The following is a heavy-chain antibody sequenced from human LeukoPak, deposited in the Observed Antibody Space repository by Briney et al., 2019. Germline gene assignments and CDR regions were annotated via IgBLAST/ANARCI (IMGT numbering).Heavy chain of an antibody. CDR1: GFTFSDHY. Sequence: GGSLRLSCAPSGFTFSDHYMDWVRQAPGKGLEWVGRTRNKANTYTTEHAASVKGRFTLSRDDPKNSLYLQMNSLKTEDTAVYYCARAAEYSGYDSADYWGQGTLVTVSS. D-gene: IGHD5-12*01. J-gene: IGHJ4*02. CDR3: ARAAEYSGYDSADY. V-gene: IGHV3-72*01. CDR2: TRNKANTYTT.